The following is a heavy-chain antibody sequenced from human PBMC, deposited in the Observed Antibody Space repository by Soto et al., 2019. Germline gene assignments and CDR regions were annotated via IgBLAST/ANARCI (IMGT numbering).Heavy chain of an antibody. CDR1: GFSLSTSGVG. CDR3: AHSVGQWLVPTGFDY. CDR2: IYWDDDK. D-gene: IGHD6-19*01. V-gene: IGHV2-5*02. J-gene: IGHJ4*02. Sequence: SGAALGKHAQTLALACTFWGFSLSTSGVGVGWIRQPPGKALEWLALIYWDDDKRYSPSLKSRLTITKDTSKNQVVLTMTNMDPVDTATYYCAHSVGQWLVPTGFDYWRQGTLVTVSS.